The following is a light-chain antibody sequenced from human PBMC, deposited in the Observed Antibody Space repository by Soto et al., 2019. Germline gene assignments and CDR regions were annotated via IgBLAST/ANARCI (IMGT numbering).Light chain of an antibody. Sequence: IVLTQSPATLPLSPGERATLSCRASQSVSSYLAWYQQKPGQAPTLLIYDASTWASGIPARFSGSGSGTDFTLPISCLWRGDCGAYFCQQRSNWPAWPFGQRTKMQIK. J-gene: IGKJ1*01. CDR2: DAS. CDR1: QSVSSY. V-gene: IGKV3-11*01. CDR3: QQRSNWPAWP.